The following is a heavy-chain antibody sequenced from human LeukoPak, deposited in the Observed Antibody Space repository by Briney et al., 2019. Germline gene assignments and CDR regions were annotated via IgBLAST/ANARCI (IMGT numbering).Heavy chain of an antibody. CDR1: GGSISSSSYY. V-gene: IGHV4-39*01. J-gene: IGHJ4*02. CDR2: IYYSGST. Sequence: SKTLSLTCTVPGGSISSSSYYWGWIRQPPGKGLEWIGSIYYSGSTYYNPSLKSRVTISVDTSKNQFSLKLSSVTAADTAVYYCASDYGGNGGFDYWGQGTLVTVSS. D-gene: IGHD4-23*01. CDR3: ASDYGGNGGFDY.